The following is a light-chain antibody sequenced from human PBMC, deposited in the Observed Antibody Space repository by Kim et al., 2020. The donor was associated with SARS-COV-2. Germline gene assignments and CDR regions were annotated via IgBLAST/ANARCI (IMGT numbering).Light chain of an antibody. V-gene: IGKV1-39*01. CDR2: AAS. J-gene: IGKJ1*01. Sequence: SSVGDKVTSTCRSSYSINTHLNWYQQKLGKAPKLLIYAASTLQGGVPSRFSGSGSGTLFTLTISSLQPEDFATYYCQQSYSSLGTFGQGTKVDIK. CDR1: YSINTH. CDR3: QQSYSSLGT.